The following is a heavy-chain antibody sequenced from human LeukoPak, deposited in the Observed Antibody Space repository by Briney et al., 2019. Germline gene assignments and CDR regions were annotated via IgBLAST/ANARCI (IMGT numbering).Heavy chain of an antibody. CDR1: GGSFSGYY. J-gene: IGHJ4*02. CDR2: INHSGST. CDR3: ARGNSAYYDFWSGYRLDY. D-gene: IGHD3-3*01. V-gene: IGHV4-34*01. Sequence: PSETLSLTCAVYGGSFSGYYWSWIRQPPGKGLEWIGEINHSGSTNYNPSLKSRVTISVDTSKNQFSLKLSSVTAADTAVYYCARGNSAYYDFWSGYRLDYWGQGTLVTVSS.